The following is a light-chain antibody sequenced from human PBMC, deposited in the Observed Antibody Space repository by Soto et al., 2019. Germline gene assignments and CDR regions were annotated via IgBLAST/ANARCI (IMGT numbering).Light chain of an antibody. CDR2: DTS. CDR3: HHRGYWWT. Sequence: EVVLTQSPATLSLFPGERATLSCRASESTTSSLAWYQQKPGQAPRVLIYDTSTRATGIPARFSGSGSGTVFTLTISSLEPEDFAVYYCHHRGYWWTFGQGTKVEIK. CDR1: ESTTSS. J-gene: IGKJ1*01. V-gene: IGKV3-11*01.